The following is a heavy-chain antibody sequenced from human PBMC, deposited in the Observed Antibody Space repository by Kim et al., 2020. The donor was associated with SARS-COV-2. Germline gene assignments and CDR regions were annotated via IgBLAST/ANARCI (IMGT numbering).Heavy chain of an antibody. Sequence: GGSLRLSCAASGFTFSSYIMNWVRQAPGKGLEWVSSISSSSYIYYADSVKGRFTISRDNAKNSLYLQMNSLRAEDTAVYYCARESTPGDIVVVPARTTFDIWGQGTMVTVSS. D-gene: IGHD2-2*01. CDR3: ARESTPGDIVVVPARTTFDI. CDR1: GFTFSSYI. J-gene: IGHJ3*02. CDR2: ISSSSYI. V-gene: IGHV3-21*01.